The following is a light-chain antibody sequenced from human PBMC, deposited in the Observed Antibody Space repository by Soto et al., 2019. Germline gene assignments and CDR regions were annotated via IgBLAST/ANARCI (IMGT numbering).Light chain of an antibody. CDR1: LSISSW. CDR3: QQYDRFPYS. V-gene: IGKV1-5*03. J-gene: IGKJ2*01. Sequence: DIQMTQSPSTLSASVGDTVSITCRASLSISSWLAWYQQKPGKAPKILIYEASNLKSEVPSRFSGSGSVTDFTLTINGLQPDDFATYYCQQYDRFPYSFGPGTRLEIK. CDR2: EAS.